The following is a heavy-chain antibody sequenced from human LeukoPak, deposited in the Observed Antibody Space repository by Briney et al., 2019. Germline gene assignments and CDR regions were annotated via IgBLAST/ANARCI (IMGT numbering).Heavy chain of an antibody. J-gene: IGHJ4*02. CDR2: INHSGST. D-gene: IGHD4-17*01. V-gene: IGHV4-34*01. Sequence: SETLSLTCAVYGGSFSGYYWSWIRQPPGKGLEWIGEINHSGSTNYDPSLKSRVTISVDTSKNQFSLKLSSVTAADTAVYYCARGPGGVTTVLDYWGQGTLVTVSS. CDR1: GGSFSGYY. CDR3: ARGPGGVTTVLDY.